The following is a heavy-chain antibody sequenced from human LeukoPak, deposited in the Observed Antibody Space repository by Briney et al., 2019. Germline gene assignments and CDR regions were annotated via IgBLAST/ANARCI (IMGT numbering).Heavy chain of an antibody. CDR3: ATPSSIAARDAFDI. Sequence: GESLKIPCKISGYKLTNNWIGWVRQMPGKGLEWMGIIYPGDSDTRYSPSFQGQVTISADKSISTACLQWSSLKASDTAMYYCATPSSIAARDAFDIWGQGTMVTVSS. D-gene: IGHD6-6*01. CDR1: GYKLTNNW. CDR2: IYPGDSDT. V-gene: IGHV5-51*03. J-gene: IGHJ3*02.